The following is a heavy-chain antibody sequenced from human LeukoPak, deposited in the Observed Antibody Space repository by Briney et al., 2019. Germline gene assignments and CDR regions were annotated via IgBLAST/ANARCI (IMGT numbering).Heavy chain of an antibody. CDR1: GVSFSNYD. V-gene: IGHV3-23*01. CDR2: VSGDGITT. D-gene: IGHD3-3*01. Sequence: GGSLRLSCAASGVSFSNYDMSWVRQAPGKGLQWVSAVSGDGITTLYADSVKGRFTISRDSSKNTMYLQMDSLRAEDTALYYCAKGAQSASFDPWGQGTLVTVSS. CDR3: AKGAQSASFDP. J-gene: IGHJ5*02.